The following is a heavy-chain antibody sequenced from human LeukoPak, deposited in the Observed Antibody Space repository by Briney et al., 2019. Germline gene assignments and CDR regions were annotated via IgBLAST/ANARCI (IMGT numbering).Heavy chain of an antibody. Sequence: ASVKVSCKASRYTFSSYDINWVREAAGQGLEWMGWMNPNTGRTGFAQKFQGRLTMTRDTSISTAYMELSSLRSEDTAVYYCARGSGYYYGSGSYNFDYWGQGTLVTVSS. CDR3: ARGSGYYYGSGSYNFDY. CDR1: RYTFSSYD. CDR2: MNPNTGRT. V-gene: IGHV1-8*01. J-gene: IGHJ4*02. D-gene: IGHD3-10*01.